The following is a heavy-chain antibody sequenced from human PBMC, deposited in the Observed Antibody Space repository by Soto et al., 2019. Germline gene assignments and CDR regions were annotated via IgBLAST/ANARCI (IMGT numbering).Heavy chain of an antibody. Sequence: PGGSLRLSCAASGFTFSSYWMSWVRQAPGKXLEWVANIKQDGSEKYYVDSVKGRFTISRDNAKNSLYLQMNSLRAEDTAVYYCARDWDFWSGYYTHYYYRLDVWGQGITATVSS. J-gene: IGHJ6*02. CDR2: IKQDGSEK. D-gene: IGHD3-3*01. CDR3: ARDWDFWSGYYTHYYYRLDV. CDR1: GFTFSSYW. V-gene: IGHV3-7*03.